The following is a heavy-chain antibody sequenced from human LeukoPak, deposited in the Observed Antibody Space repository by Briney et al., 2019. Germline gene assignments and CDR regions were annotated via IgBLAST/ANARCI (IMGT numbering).Heavy chain of an antibody. CDR2: IYYSGST. Sequence: SETLSLTCTVSGGSISSSSYYWGWIRQPPGKGLEWIGSIYYSGSTYYNPSLKSRVTISVDTSKNQFSLKLSSVTAADTAVYYWARDAVVTERWFDPWGQGTLVTVSS. D-gene: IGHD4-23*01. CDR1: GGSISSSSYY. J-gene: IGHJ5*02. V-gene: IGHV4-39*07. CDR3: ARDAVVTERWFDP.